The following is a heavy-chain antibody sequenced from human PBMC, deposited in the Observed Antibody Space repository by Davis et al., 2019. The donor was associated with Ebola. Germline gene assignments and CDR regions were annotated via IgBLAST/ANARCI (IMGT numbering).Heavy chain of an antibody. V-gene: IGHV3-30*02. J-gene: IGHJ4*02. CDR1: GFTFSSYG. CDR2: IRYDGSNK. D-gene: IGHD1-26*01. CDR3: AKGGGYSGSYPDY. Sequence: GESLKISCAASGFTFSSYGMHWVRQAPGKGLEWVAFIRYDGSNKYYADSVKGRFTISRDNSKNTLYLQMNSLRAEDTAVYYCAKGGGYSGSYPDYWGQGTLVTVSS.